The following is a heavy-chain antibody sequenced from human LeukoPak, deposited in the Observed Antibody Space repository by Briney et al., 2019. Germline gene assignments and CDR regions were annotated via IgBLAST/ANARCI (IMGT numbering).Heavy chain of an antibody. CDR2: IKEDGSEK. CDR3: ASVPAASYYYFDY. D-gene: IGHD2-2*01. CDR1: AFTFSDYW. V-gene: IGHV3-7*01. Sequence: GGSLRLSCAASAFTFSDYWMTWVRQAPGEGLERVANIKEDGSEKYYVDSVKGRFTISRDNAKNSLYLQMSSLRDDDTAVYYCASVPAASYYYFDYWGQGTLVTVSS. J-gene: IGHJ4*02.